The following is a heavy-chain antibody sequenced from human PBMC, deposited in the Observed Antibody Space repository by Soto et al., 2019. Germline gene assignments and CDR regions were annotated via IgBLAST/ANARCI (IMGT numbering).Heavy chain of an antibody. V-gene: IGHV4-34*01. Sequence: ETLSLTCAVYGGSFSGHSWTWIRQSPGKGLEWIGDINHSGRVNYSPSLKSRVTISLDTSKNQFSLTLSAVTAADTAMYYCSTRAYDTNGYYRFDPWGQGTLVTVSS. CDR2: INHSGRV. CDR1: GGSFSGHS. D-gene: IGHD3-22*01. J-gene: IGHJ5*01. CDR3: STRAYDTNGYYRFDP.